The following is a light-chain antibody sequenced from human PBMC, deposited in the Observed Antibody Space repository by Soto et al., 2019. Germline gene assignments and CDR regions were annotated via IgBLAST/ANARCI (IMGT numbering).Light chain of an antibody. J-gene: IGKJ5*01. CDR1: QSVSNSY. CDR2: GAS. Sequence: EVVMTQSPAILSVSPGERATLSCRASQSVSNSYLAWYQQKPGQAPRLLMYGASNRATGIPDRFSGSGSETDFTLTISRLEPEDFAVYYCQQYGTTRITFGQGTRLEI. CDR3: QQYGTTRIT. V-gene: IGKV3-20*01.